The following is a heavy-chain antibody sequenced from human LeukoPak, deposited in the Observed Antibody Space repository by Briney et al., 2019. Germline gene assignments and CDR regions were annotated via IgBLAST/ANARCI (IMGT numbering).Heavy chain of an antibody. Sequence: ASVKVSCKGSGSTFSDHYVHWVRQAPGQGLEWMGWINPNSGGINYAQKFQDRVTMTRGTDITTVYMELSSLRSDDTAMYYCVRDEGGYSASWFDYWAREPWSPSPQ. D-gene: IGHD5-12*01. J-gene: IGHJ5*01. CDR2: INPNSGGI. CDR3: VRDEGGYSASWFDY. V-gene: IGHV1-2*02. CDR1: GSTFSDHY.